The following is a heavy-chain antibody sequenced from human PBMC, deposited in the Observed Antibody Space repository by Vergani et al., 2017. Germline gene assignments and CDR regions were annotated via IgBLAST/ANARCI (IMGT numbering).Heavy chain of an antibody. CDR3: ARLKLEYQLLLSWFDP. CDR2: IYYSGST. V-gene: IGHV4-39*07. D-gene: IGHD2-2*01. Sequence: QLQLQESGPGLVKPSETLSLTCTVSGGSISSSSYYWGWIRQPPGKGLEWIGSIYYSGSTYYNPSLKSRVTISVDTSKNQFSLKLSSVTAADTAVYYCARLKLEYQLLLSWFDPWGQGTLVTVSS. J-gene: IGHJ5*02. CDR1: GGSISSSSYY.